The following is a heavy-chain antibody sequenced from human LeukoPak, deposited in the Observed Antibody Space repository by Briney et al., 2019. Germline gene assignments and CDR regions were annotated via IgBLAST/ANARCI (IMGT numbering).Heavy chain of an antibody. CDR3: ARSYYDFWSGYYKQRYYFDY. J-gene: IGHJ4*02. V-gene: IGHV1-2*02. Sequence: ASVKVSRKASGYTFTGYYMHWVRQAPGQGLEWMGWINPNSGGTNYAQKFQGRVTMTRDTSISTAYMELSRLRSDDTAVYYCARSYYDFWSGYYKQRYYFDYWGQGTLVTVSS. CDR1: GYTFTGYY. D-gene: IGHD3-3*01. CDR2: INPNSGGT.